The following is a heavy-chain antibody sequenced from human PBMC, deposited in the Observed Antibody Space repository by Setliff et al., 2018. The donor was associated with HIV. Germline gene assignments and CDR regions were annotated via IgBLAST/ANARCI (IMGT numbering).Heavy chain of an antibody. CDR3: ARDVEHMMDV. CDR1: GYTFSTYG. Sequence: ASVKVSCKASGYTFSTYGISWVRQAPGQGLEWMGWISGYNGHTNLGQKFQGRVTMTRDTSTSTVYMELSSLRSEDTAVYYCARDVEHMMDVWGQGTTVTVSS. CDR2: ISGYNGHT. V-gene: IGHV1-18*01. J-gene: IGHJ6*02.